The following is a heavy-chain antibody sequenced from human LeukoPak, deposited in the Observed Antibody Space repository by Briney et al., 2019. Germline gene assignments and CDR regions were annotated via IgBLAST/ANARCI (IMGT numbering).Heavy chain of an antibody. J-gene: IGHJ5*02. V-gene: IGHV4-61*01. CDR1: GGSVGSGSYY. D-gene: IGHD5-18*01. CDR3: AAMAVNWLDP. CDR2: ILYSDIT. Sequence: PSETLSLTCTVSGGSVGSGSYYWSWIRQSPGNGLEGIGYILYSDITNYNPSLKSRVTMSVDTYKHQLSLRLTSVTAADTAVYYCAAMAVNWLDPWGQGTLVIVSS.